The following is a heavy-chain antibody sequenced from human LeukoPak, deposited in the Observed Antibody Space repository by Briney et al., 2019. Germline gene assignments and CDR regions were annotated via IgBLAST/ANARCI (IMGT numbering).Heavy chain of an antibody. D-gene: IGHD1-26*01. CDR1: GFTLSSNY. CDR2: IYSGVST. Sequence: GRSLCLSCAASGFTLSSNYMSWVRQAPGEGLEWVSVIYSGVSTYCADSVKGRFTISKGNSKNALYLQMNSLRAEDTAVYYCARDAVGATFDYWGQGTLATVSS. J-gene: IGHJ4*02. CDR3: ARDAVGATFDY. V-gene: IGHV3-66*02.